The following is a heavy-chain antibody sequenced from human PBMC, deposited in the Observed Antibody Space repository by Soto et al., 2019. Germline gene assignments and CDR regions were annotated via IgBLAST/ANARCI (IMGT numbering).Heavy chain of an antibody. Sequence: SGPTLVNPTQTLTLTCAFSGFSLSTDGMCVSWIRQPPGKALEWLALIDWEDDKYYNASLKTRLTISKDTSKSQVVLTMTNMDPEDTASYYCARAAFYYDVGGSYQVYYFDYWCQGTLVTVLL. CDR3: ARAAFYYDVGGSYQVYYFDY. CDR1: GFSLSTDGMC. CDR2: IDWEDDK. J-gene: IGHJ4*02. D-gene: IGHD3-22*01. V-gene: IGHV2-70*01.